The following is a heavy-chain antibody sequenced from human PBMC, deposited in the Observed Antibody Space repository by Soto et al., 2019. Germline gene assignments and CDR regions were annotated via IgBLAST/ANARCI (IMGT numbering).Heavy chain of an antibody. CDR2: ISDSSGST. CDR3: APRPHYYASGIHC. Sequence: EVQLLESGGGLAQPGGSLRLSCAASGFTFSRFAMSWVRQAPGKGLEWVSTISDSSGSTYYADSVKGRFTISRDNSKNTLYLQMSSLRAEDTAVYYCAPRPHYYASGIHCWGQGTLVTVSS. CDR1: GFTFSRFA. J-gene: IGHJ4*02. D-gene: IGHD3-10*01. V-gene: IGHV3-23*01.